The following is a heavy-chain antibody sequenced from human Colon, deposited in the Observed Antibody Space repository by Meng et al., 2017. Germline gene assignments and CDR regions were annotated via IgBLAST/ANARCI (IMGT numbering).Heavy chain of an antibody. D-gene: IGHD1-7*01. CDR2: LYSGSIT. V-gene: IGHV3-66*02. Sequence: EVDLGESGGGLVQPGGSLRFSCVVSGFPIKNNYMHWVRQVPVKGLEWVSILYSGSITYYADSVKGRFTITRDDSTNTVHLQMNSLRVDDTALYYCATENFAAWGQGTLVTVSS. J-gene: IGHJ5*02. CDR3: ATENFAA. CDR1: GFPIKNNY.